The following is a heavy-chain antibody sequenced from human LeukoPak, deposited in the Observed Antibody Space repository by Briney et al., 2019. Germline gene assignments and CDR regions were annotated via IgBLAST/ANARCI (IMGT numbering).Heavy chain of an antibody. CDR2: IWYDGSNK. CDR3: AREVAVAPCDY. Sequence: GRSLRLSCAASGFTFSSYGMHWVRQAPGKGLEWVAVIWYDGSNKYYADSVKGRFTISRDNAKNSLYLQMNSLRAEDTAVYYCAREVAVAPCDYWGQGTLVTVSS. CDR1: GFTFSSYG. D-gene: IGHD6-19*01. J-gene: IGHJ4*02. V-gene: IGHV3-33*01.